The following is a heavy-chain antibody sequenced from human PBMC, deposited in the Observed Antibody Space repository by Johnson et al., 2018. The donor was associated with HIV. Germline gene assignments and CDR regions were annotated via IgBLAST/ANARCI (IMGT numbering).Heavy chain of an antibody. D-gene: IGHD3-10*01. CDR3: ARDAYYGSGSYSQRNTFDV. J-gene: IGHJ3*01. V-gene: IGHV3-74*01. Sequence: EVQLVESGGGLVQPGGFLRLSCAASGFTVSSNYMSWVRQAPGKGLVWVSRITSDGSSTNYADSVRGRFTISRDNAKNTLYVQMNSLRVEDTAVYYCARDAYYGSGSYSQRNTFDVWGQGTMVAVSS. CDR2: ITSDGSST. CDR1: GFTVSSNY.